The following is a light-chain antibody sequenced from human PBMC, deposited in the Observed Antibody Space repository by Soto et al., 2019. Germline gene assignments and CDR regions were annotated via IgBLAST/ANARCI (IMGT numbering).Light chain of an antibody. V-gene: IGKV1-5*03. J-gene: IGKJ4*01. CDR1: RSISNW. Sequence: DIQMTQSPSTLSASVGDRVTITCRASRSISNWLAWYQQKPGKAPKLLIYKASNLESGVPSRFSGSGSGTEFTLTISSLQPDDFATYYCQQYNSSFGGGTKVEIK. CDR2: KAS. CDR3: QQYNSS.